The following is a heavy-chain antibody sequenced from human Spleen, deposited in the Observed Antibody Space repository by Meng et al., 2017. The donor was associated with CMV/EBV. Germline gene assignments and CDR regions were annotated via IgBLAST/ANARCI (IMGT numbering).Heavy chain of an antibody. CDR3: AKAILIAARDLWFDP. V-gene: IGHV3-30*04. D-gene: IGHD6-6*01. CDR2: ISYDGSNK. Sequence: GESLKISCAASGFTFTTYAMHWVRQAPGKGLEWVAVISYDGSNKYYADSVRGRFTISRDNSKNTLYLQMNSLRAEDTAVYYCAKAILIAARDLWFDPWGQGTLVTVSS. J-gene: IGHJ5*02. CDR1: GFTFTTYA.